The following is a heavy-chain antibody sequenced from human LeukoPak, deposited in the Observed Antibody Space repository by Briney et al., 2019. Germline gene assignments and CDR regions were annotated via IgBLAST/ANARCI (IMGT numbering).Heavy chain of an antibody. V-gene: IGHV4-59*01. CDR3: AREGALAHAVDH. CDR1: GGSISSYY. Sequence: PSETLSLTCTVSGGSISSYYWSWIRQPPGKGLEWIGYIYYSGSTNYNPSLKSRVTISVDTSKNQFSLKPSSVTAADTAVYYCAREGALAHAVDHWGQGTLVTVSS. CDR2: IYYSGST. D-gene: IGHD4/OR15-4a*01. J-gene: IGHJ4*02.